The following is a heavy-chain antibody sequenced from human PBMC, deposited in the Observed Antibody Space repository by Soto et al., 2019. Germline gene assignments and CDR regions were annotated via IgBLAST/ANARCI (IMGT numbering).Heavy chain of an antibody. J-gene: IGHJ4*02. D-gene: IGHD2-21*02. Sequence: GILRLSCASSGFPFNNYAMHWVRQAPGKGLEWVAVIWHDGSNEHYADSVKGRFRIARDNSNNTLYLQMNSLRGEDTALYYCARDDVSMVTTFLDYWGLGTLVTVSS. CDR1: GFPFNNYA. CDR2: IWHDGSNE. V-gene: IGHV3-33*01. CDR3: ARDDVSMVTTFLDY.